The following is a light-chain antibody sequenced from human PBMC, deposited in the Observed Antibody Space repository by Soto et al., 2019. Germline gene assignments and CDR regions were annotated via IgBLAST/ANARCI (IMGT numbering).Light chain of an antibody. J-gene: IGKJ2*01. CDR2: GAS. CDR1: QSVSSN. Sequence: EIVMTQSPATLSVSPGERATLSCRASQSVSSNLAWYQQKPGQAPRLLIYGASTRATGIPARFSGSGSGTEFTLTISSLQPDDFATYYCQQYNIYYTFGQGTKLEIK. V-gene: IGKV3-15*01. CDR3: QQYNIYYT.